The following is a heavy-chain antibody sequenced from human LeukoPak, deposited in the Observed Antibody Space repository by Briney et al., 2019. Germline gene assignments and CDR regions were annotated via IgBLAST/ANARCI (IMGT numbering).Heavy chain of an antibody. CDR1: GYSFTSYW. CDR2: IYPGDSDT. Sequence: GESLKIPCKGSGYSFTSYWIGWVRQVPGKGLEWMGIIYPGDSDTRYSPSVQGQVTISADKSITTAYLQWSSLKASDTAMYYCARRPRYCSGGSCYLDYWGQGTLVTVSS. V-gene: IGHV5-51*01. D-gene: IGHD2-15*01. CDR3: ARRPRYCSGGSCYLDY. J-gene: IGHJ4*02.